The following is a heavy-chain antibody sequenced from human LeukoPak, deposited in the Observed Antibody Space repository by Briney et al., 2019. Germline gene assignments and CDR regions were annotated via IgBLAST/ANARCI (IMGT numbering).Heavy chain of an antibody. CDR3: ARSAAGTYY. J-gene: IGHJ4*02. D-gene: IGHD1-1*01. CDR2: ISSSSSHK. CDR1: GFTFSSYS. V-gene: IGHV3-21*01. Sequence: GGSLRLPCAASGFTFSSYSMNWVRQAPGKGLEWVSSISSSSSHKYYTDSVKGRFTISRDNAKNSLYLQMNSLRAEDTAVYYCARSAAGTYYWGQGTLVTVSS.